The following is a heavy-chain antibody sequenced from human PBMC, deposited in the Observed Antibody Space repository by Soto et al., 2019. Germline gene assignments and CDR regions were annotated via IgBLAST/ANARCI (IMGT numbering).Heavy chain of an antibody. CDR3: AKDLTRQLAYWLDP. CDR2: INAHSGGT. V-gene: IGHV1-2*02. J-gene: IGHJ5*02. D-gene: IGHD6-6*01. CDR1: GFSFTGYY. Sequence: ASVKVSCKASGFSFTGYYIHWLRQAPGQGLEWMGWINAHSGGTEYGQKFQGRVTLTRDTSIATAYLTLTSLTSDDTALYYCAKDLTRQLAYWLDPWGQGTQVTVSS.